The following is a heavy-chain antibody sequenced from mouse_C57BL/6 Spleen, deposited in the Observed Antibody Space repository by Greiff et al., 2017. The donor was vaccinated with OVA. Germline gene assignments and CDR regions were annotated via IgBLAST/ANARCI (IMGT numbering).Heavy chain of an antibody. CDR1: GYTFTSYG. CDR3: ASGRFAY. J-gene: IGHJ3*01. V-gene: IGHV1-81*01. Sequence: QVQLKESGAELARPGASVKLSCKASGYTFTSYGISWVKQRTGQGLEWIGEIYPRSGNTYYNEKFKGKATLTAAKSSSPAYMELRSLTSEYSAVYFGASGRFAYWGQGTLVTVSA. CDR2: IYPRSGNT.